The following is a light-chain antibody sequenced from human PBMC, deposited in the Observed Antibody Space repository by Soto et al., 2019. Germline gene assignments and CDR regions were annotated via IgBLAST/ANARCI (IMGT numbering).Light chain of an antibody. J-gene: IGKJ4*01. CDR2: GAS. Sequence: EIVLTQSPGTLSLSPGERATLSCRASQSVSSSYLAWYQQKPGQAPRLLIYGASSRATGIPDSFSGSGSGTDYILIISRLEPDDCAVYYCQQQRRSPALTFGGGTKVEIK. CDR3: QQQRRSPALT. V-gene: IGKV3-20*01. CDR1: QSVSSSY.